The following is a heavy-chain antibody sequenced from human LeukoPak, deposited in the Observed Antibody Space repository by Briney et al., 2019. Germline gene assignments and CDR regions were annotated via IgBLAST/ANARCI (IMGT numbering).Heavy chain of an antibody. V-gene: IGHV3-21*01. CDR3: ARAPLAYCGGDCSPGYYYYMDV. CDR1: GFTFSTYS. Sequence: GRSLRLSCAASGFTFSTYSMNWVRQAPGKGLEWVSSISSSSNYIHYADSVKGRFTISRDNAKNSLYLQMNSLRAEDTAVYYCARAPLAYCGGDCSPGYYYYMDVWGKGTTVTVSS. J-gene: IGHJ6*03. CDR2: ISSSSNYI. D-gene: IGHD2-21*01.